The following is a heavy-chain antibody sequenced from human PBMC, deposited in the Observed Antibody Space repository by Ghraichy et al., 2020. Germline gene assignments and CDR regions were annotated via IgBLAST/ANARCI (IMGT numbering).Heavy chain of an antibody. J-gene: IGHJ6*03. CDR2: FDPEDGET. V-gene: IGHV1-24*01. Sequence: ASVKVSCKVSGYTLTELSMHWVRQAPGKGLEWMGGFDPEDGETIYAQKFQGRVTMTEDTSTDTAYMELSSLRSEDTAVYYCATVRGTILRRDYYYYMDVWGKGTTLTVSS. D-gene: IGHD3-9*01. CDR1: GYTLTELS. CDR3: ATVRGTILRRDYYYYMDV.